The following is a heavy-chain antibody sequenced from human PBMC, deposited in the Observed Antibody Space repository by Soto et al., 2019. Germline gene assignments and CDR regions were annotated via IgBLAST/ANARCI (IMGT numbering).Heavy chain of an antibody. Sequence: GESLKISCKGSGYSFASHWVAWMRQMPEKGLEWIGTIYPGDSDTKYSPAFRGQVTISADTSVSTTYLQWRSLEATDSAIYYCARYSGSYWHYLDFWGQGTLVTVSS. V-gene: IGHV5-51*01. CDR2: IYPGDSDT. CDR3: ARYSGSYWHYLDF. CDR1: GYSFASHW. D-gene: IGHD1-26*01. J-gene: IGHJ4*02.